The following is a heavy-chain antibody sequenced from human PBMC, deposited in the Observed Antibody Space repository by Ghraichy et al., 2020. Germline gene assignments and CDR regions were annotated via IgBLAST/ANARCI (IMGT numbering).Heavy chain of an antibody. Sequence: SETLSLTCTVSGGSISSSSYYWGWIRQPPGKGLEWIGSIYYSGSTYYNPSLKSRVTISVDTSKNQFSLKLSSVTAADTAVYYCARVRPDGYNIASPLDYWGQGTLVTVSS. CDR1: GGSISSSSYY. CDR3: ARVRPDGYNIASPLDY. CDR2: IYYSGST. V-gene: IGHV4-39*01. J-gene: IGHJ4*02. D-gene: IGHD5-24*01.